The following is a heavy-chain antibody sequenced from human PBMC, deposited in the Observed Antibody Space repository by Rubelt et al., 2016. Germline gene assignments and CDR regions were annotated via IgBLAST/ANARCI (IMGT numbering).Heavy chain of an antibody. CDR2: ISYSGRT. CDR1: GGSISSSTYS. CDR3: ARLLRSYWYFDL. J-gene: IGHJ2*01. Sequence: QLQLQESGPGLVKPSETLSLTCTVSGGSISSSTYSWGCVRQSPGKGLEWIGTISYSGRTYYNPSLKSRVTISVDTTKNQFSLKLSSVTAADTAMYYCARLLRSYWYFDLWGRGTLVTVSS. V-gene: IGHV4-39*01.